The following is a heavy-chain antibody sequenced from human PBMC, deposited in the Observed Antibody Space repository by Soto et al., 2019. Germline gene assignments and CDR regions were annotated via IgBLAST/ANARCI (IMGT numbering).Heavy chain of an antibody. CDR1: GGSISSYY. Sequence: LSLTCTVSGGSISSYYWSWIRQPAGKGLEWIGRIYTSGSTNYNPSLKSRVTMSVDTSKNQFSLKLSSVTAADTAVYYCARSRSRLQGKDYFDYWGQGTLVTVSS. V-gene: IGHV4-4*07. CDR2: IYTSGST. CDR3: ARSRSRLQGKDYFDY. J-gene: IGHJ4*02.